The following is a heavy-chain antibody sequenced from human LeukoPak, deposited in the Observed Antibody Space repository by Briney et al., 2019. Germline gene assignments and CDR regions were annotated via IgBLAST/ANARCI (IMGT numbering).Heavy chain of an antibody. CDR1: GGTFSSYA. CDR3: ARVGYDSSGYSH. D-gene: IGHD3-22*01. CDR2: IIPIFGTA. J-gene: IGHJ4*02. V-gene: IGHV1-69*05. Sequence: SVKVSCKASGGTFSSYAISWVRQAPGQGLEWMGGIIPIFGTANYAQKFQGRVTMTRNTSISTAYMELSSLRSEDTAVYYCARVGYDSSGYSHWGQGTLVTVSS.